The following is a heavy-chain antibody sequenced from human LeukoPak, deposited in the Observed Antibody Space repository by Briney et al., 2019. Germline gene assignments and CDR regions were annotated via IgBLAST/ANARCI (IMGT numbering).Heavy chain of an antibody. CDR2: ITESGGSA. V-gene: IGHV3-23*01. CDR3: AKVRGGYFDY. D-gene: IGHD3-10*01. Sequence: PGGSLRLSCAASGFIFSSYSMNWVRQAPGKGLEWVSGITESGGSAYYADSVKGRFTISRDNSKNTLYLQLNSLRAEDTAVYYCAKVRGGYFDYWGQGTLVTVSS. CDR1: GFIFSSYS. J-gene: IGHJ4*03.